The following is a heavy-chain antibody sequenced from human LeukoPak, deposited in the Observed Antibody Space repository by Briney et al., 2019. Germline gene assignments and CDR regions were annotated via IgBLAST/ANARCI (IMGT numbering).Heavy chain of an antibody. D-gene: IGHD3-22*01. CDR2: IRYDGGKK. CDR3: AKYYYDSSGYYRYFDY. J-gene: IGHJ4*02. CDR1: GFTFSSYG. Sequence: PGGSLRLSCAASGFTFSSYGMHWVRQAPGKGLEWVAFIRYDGGKKYYADSVKGRFTISRDNSRNTLYLQMNSLRVEDTAIYYCAKYYYDSSGYYRYFDYWGQGTLVTVSS. V-gene: IGHV3-30*02.